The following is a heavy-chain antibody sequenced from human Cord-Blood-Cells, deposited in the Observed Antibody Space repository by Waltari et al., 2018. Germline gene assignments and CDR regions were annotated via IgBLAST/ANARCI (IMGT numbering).Heavy chain of an antibody. Sequence: QVQLQESGPGLVKPSETLSLTCAVSGYSISSGYYWGWVRPPPGKGLEWIGSIYHSGSTYYNPSLKSRVTISVDTSKNQFSLKLSSVTAADTAVYYCARGCPKGGGDCYLLLLDYWGQGTLVTVSS. V-gene: IGHV4-38-2*01. CDR1: GYSISSGYY. J-gene: IGHJ4*02. CDR3: ARGCPKGGGDCYLLLLDY. D-gene: IGHD2-21*01. CDR2: IYHSGST.